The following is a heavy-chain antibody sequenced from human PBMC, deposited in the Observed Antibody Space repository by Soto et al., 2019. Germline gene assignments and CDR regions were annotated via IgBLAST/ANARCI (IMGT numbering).Heavy chain of an antibody. CDR3: ARDNSHQTKWWLDL. CDR2: INPSGDST. V-gene: IGHV1-46*01. Sequence: ASVKVSCKASGFTFINYYMHWVRQAPGQGLEWMGVINPSGDSTNYAQKFQGRVTMTRDTSTSTVYMDLSSLRSEDTAVYYCARDNSHQTKWWLDLWGQGTRVTVSS. J-gene: IGHJ5*02. D-gene: IGHD1-26*01. CDR1: GFTFINYY.